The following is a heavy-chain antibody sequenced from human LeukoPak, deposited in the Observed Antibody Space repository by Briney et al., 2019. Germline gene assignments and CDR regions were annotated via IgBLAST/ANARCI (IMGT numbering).Heavy chain of an antibody. Sequence: SETLSLTCAVYGGSFSGYYWSWIRQPPGRGLEWIGEINHSGSTNYNPSLKSRVTISVDTSKNQFSPKLSSVTAADTAVYYCARDYPPFDPWGQGTLVTVSS. V-gene: IGHV4-34*01. J-gene: IGHJ5*02. CDR2: INHSGST. CDR3: ARDYPPFDP. CDR1: GGSFSGYY. D-gene: IGHD3-10*01.